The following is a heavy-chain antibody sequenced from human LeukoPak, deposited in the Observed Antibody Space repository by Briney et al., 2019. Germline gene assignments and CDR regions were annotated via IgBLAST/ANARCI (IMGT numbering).Heavy chain of an antibody. CDR1: GFTFSSYA. J-gene: IGHJ4*02. CDR3: AKGGSSGPPRDYFDY. Sequence: GGSLRLSCVASGFTFSSYAMSWVRQAPGKGLEWVSAISGSGGSTYYADSVKGRFTISRDNSKNTLYLQMNSLRAEDTAVYYCAKGGSSGPPRDYFDYWGQGTLVTVSS. D-gene: IGHD6-19*01. V-gene: IGHV3-23*01. CDR2: ISGSGGST.